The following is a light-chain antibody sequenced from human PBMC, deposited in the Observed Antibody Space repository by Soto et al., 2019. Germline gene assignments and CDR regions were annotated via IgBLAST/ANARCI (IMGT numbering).Light chain of an antibody. CDR3: SSYTSSSTVI. V-gene: IGLV2-14*01. CDR1: SSDVGGYNY. CDR2: EVT. J-gene: IGLJ2*01. Sequence: QSVLTQPASVSGAPGQSITISCTGTSSDVGGYNYVSWYQQDPGKAPKLMIDEVTNRPSGVSNRFSGSKSGNTASLTISELRAYDEADYYCSSYTSSSTVIFGGGTKVTVL.